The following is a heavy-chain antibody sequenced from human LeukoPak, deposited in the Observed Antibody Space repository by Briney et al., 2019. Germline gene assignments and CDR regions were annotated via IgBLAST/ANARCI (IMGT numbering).Heavy chain of an antibody. J-gene: IGHJ4*02. CDR1: GFTFTSSA. CDR2: VVVGSGNT. V-gene: IGHV1-58*01. Sequence: SVKVSCKASGFTFTSSAVQWVRQARGQRLEWIGWVVVGSGNTNYAQKFQKRVTITRDMSTSTAYMELSSLRSEDTAVYYCAAHVGDTAMGDWGQGTLVTVSS. D-gene: IGHD5-18*01. CDR3: AAHVGDTAMGD.